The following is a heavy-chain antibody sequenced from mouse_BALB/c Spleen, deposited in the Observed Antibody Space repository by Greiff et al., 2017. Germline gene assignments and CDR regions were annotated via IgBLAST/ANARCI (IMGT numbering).Heavy chain of an antibody. CDR1: GFTFSSFG. J-gene: IGHJ2*01. Sequence: EVMLVESGGGLVQPGGSRKLSCAASGFTFSSFGMHWVRQAPEKGLEWVAYISSGSSTIYYADTVKGRFTISRDNPKNTLFLQMTSLRSEDTAMYYCARGPTYFDYWGQGTTLTVSS. CDR2: ISSGSSTI. D-gene: IGHD1-1*01. CDR3: ARGPTYFDY. V-gene: IGHV5-17*02.